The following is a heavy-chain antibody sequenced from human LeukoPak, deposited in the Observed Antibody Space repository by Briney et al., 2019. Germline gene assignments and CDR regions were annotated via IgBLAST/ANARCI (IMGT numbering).Heavy chain of an antibody. D-gene: IGHD2-15*01. J-gene: IGHJ4*02. Sequence: GGSLRLSCAASGFTFSSYAMSWVRQAPGKGLEWVSAISGSGGSTYHADSVKGRFTISRDNSKNTLYLQMNSLRAEDTAVYYCAKDGYCSGGSCYSDYWGQGTLVTVSS. CDR2: ISGSGGST. V-gene: IGHV3-23*01. CDR1: GFTFSSYA. CDR3: AKDGYCSGGSCYSDY.